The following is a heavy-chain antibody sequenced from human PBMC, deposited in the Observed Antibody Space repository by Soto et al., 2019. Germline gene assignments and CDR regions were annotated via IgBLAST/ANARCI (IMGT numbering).Heavy chain of an antibody. V-gene: IGHV1-2*02. CDR2: INPNSGGT. Sequence: RASVKVSCKASGYTFTGYYMHWVRQAPGQGLEWMGWINPNSGGTNYAQKFQGRVTMTRDTSISTAYMELSRLRSDDTAVYYCARDDRQWLALYYYYYYGMDVWGQGTTVTV. CDR3: ARDDRQWLALYYYYYYGMDV. D-gene: IGHD6-19*01. J-gene: IGHJ6*02. CDR1: GYTFTGYY.